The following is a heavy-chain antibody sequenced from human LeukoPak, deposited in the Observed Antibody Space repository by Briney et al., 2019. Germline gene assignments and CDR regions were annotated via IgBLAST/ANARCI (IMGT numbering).Heavy chain of an antibody. Sequence: PSETLSLTCTVSGGSISSYYWSWIRQPPGKGLEWIGYIYYSGSTNYNPSLKSRVTISVDTSKNQFSLKLSSVTAADTAVYYCARDRGAYCGGDCESIARYFDLWGRGTLVTVSS. D-gene: IGHD2-21*01. V-gene: IGHV4-59*01. CDR2: IYYSGST. CDR3: ARDRGAYCGGDCESIARYFDL. J-gene: IGHJ2*01. CDR1: GGSISSYY.